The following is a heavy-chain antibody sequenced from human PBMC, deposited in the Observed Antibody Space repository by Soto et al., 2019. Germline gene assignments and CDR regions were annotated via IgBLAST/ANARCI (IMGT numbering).Heavy chain of an antibody. Sequence: GSLRLSCAGSGFTVSSYWRNWFRQAPGKGLGWVANIWHDGSKEYYADSVKGRFTISRDNSKNTLYLQMNSLRAEDTAVYYCARDPGYCSSTSCYNRNWFDPWGQGTLVTVSS. CDR2: IWHDGSKE. CDR1: GFTVSSYW. V-gene: IGHV3-33*08. D-gene: IGHD2-2*02. J-gene: IGHJ5*02. CDR3: ARDPGYCSSTSCYNRNWFDP.